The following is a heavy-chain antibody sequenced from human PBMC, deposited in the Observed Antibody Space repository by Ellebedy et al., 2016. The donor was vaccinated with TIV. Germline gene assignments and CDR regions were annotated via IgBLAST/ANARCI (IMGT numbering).Heavy chain of an antibody. J-gene: IGHJ4*02. D-gene: IGHD3-10*01. CDR3: ARDSMVRELNQDPNDY. Sequence: AASVKVSCKAFGYTLSSYGISWVRQAPGQGLEWMGWISAYNGDSKYAQKVQDRVIMTTDKATSTAYMELRSLTSDDTAVYYCARDSMVRELNQDPNDYWGQGTLVTVSS. V-gene: IGHV1-18*01. CDR2: ISAYNGDS. CDR1: GYTLSSYG.